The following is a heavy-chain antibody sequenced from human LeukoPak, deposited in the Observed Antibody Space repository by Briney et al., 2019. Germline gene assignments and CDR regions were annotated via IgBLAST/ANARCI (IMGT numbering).Heavy chain of an antibody. CDR1: GFTFSSYG. CDR2: ISYDGVNK. V-gene: IGHV3-30*18. CDR3: VKDRPVCAY. Sequence: GRSLRLSCAASGFTFSSYGMHSVRQAPGKGLEWVAIISYDGVNKYYADSVKGRFTISRDDSKNTVYLQMNSLRAEDTAIYYCVKDRPVCAYWGQGTLVTVSS. J-gene: IGHJ4*02.